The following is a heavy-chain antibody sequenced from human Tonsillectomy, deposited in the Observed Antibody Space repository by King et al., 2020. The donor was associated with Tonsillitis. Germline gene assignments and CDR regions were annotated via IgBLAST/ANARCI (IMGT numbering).Heavy chain of an antibody. CDR2: IYTTGDI. CDR1: GGSISSLIYY. Sequence: VQLQESGPGLVKPSQTLSLTCAVSGGSISSLIYYWTWVRQPPGKGLEWIGRIYTTGDINYNPSLKSRVSISVDTSQNLFSLRLSSVTAADPAVYYWASLPSPPIARYFYYYTDVWGKGTPVTVSS. J-gene: IGHJ6*03. V-gene: IGHV4-61*02. CDR3: ASLPSPPIARYFYYYTDV. D-gene: IGHD6-13*01.